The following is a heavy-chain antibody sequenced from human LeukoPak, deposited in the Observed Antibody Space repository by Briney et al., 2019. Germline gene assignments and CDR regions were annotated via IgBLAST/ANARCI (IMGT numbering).Heavy chain of an antibody. V-gene: IGHV3-21*01. J-gene: IGHJ4*02. CDR3: ARDGRGYSYGLGY. CDR2: ISGSSSYI. Sequence: PGGSLRLSCAASGFTFSSYSMNWVRQAPGKGLEWVSSISGSSSYIYYADSVKGRFAISRDNAKNSLYLQMNSLRAEDTAVYYCARDGRGYSYGLGYWGQGTLVTVSS. CDR1: GFTFSSYS. D-gene: IGHD5-18*01.